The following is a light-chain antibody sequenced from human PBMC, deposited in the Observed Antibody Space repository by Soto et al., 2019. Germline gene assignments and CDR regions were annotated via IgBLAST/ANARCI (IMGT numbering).Light chain of an antibody. Sequence: EIVFTHSPATLSFPPGERASLPFMASQSVSSSLAWYQQKPGQAPRLLIYDASNRATGIPARFSGSGSGTDFTLTISSLQPEDFATYYRQQANSFPITFGQGTRLEIK. CDR1: QSVSSS. V-gene: IGKV3-11*01. J-gene: IGKJ5*01. CDR3: QQANSFPIT. CDR2: DAS.